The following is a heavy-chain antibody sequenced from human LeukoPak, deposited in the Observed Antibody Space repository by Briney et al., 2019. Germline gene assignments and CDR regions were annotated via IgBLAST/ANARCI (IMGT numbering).Heavy chain of an antibody. J-gene: IGHJ4*02. D-gene: IGHD3-22*01. V-gene: IGHV1-18*01. CDR3: ARDQCYYDSSGYFVYLVY. Sequence: ASVKVSCKTSGYSKNFYGITWVRQVAGQGLEWMGWISAQHGQTEYAPNSQDRVTMTTDTDMNTAYMELRSLRSDDTAVYYCARDQCYYDSSGYFVYLVYWGQGTLVTVSS. CDR2: ISAQHGQT. CDR1: GYSKNFYG.